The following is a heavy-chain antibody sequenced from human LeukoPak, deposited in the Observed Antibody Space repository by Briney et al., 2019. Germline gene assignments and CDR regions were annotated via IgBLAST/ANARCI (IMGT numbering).Heavy chain of an antibody. D-gene: IGHD3-22*01. J-gene: IGHJ4*02. CDR2: IHHSGST. CDR1: GFSIRNGYY. CDR3: ARVEYGSSGYYYVFAY. Sequence: SETLSLTCTASGFSIRNGYYWGWIRQPPGKGLEWIGSIHHSGSTYYNPSLKSRVTISVNTSKNQFSLKLSSVTAADTAVYYCARVEYGSSGYYYVFAYWGQGILVTVSS. V-gene: IGHV4-38-2*02.